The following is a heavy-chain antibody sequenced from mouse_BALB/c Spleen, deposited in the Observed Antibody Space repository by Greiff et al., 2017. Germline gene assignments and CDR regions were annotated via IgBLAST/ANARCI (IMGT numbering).Heavy chain of an antibody. Sequence: EVKLQESGAELVKPGASVKLSCTASGFNIKDTYMHWVKQRPEQGLEWIGRIDPANGNTKYDPKFQGKATITADTSSNTAYLQLSSLTSEDTAVYYCARGETAWFAYWGQGTLVTVSA. CDR1: GFNIKDTY. CDR2: IDPANGNT. J-gene: IGHJ3*01. V-gene: IGHV14-3*02. CDR3: ARGETAWFAY.